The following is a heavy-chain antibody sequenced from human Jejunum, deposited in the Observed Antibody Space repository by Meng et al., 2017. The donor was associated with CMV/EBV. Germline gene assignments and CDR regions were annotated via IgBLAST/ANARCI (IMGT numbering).Heavy chain of an antibody. V-gene: IGHV3-48*04. CDR2: IIWSSGIM. CDR1: GFTFSSSS. Sequence: SGFTFSSSSMNWVRQAPGKGLEWISYIIWSSGIMYYSDSVKGRFTISRDNAKNSLYLQMNSLRGEDTAVYYCTRDPNQLVLEYFQHWGQGTPVTVSS. J-gene: IGHJ1*01. D-gene: IGHD1-14*01. CDR3: TRDPNQLVLEYFQH.